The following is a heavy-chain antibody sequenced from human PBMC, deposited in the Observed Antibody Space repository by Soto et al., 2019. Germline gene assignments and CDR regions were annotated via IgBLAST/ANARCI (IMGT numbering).Heavy chain of an antibody. Sequence: GGSLRLSCAASGFTFSSYSMNWVRQAPGKGLEWVSSISSSSSYIYYADSVKGRFTISRDNAKNSLYLQMNSLRAEDTAVYYCARALFLGELSEVGYFDYWGQGTLVTVSS. D-gene: IGHD3-16*02. CDR1: GFTFSSYS. J-gene: IGHJ4*02. V-gene: IGHV3-21*01. CDR2: ISSSSSYI. CDR3: ARALFLGELSEVGYFDY.